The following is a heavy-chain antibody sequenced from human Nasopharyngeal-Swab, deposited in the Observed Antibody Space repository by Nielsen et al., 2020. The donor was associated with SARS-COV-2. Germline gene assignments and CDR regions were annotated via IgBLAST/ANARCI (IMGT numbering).Heavy chain of an antibody. V-gene: IGHV4-59*08. CDR3: AAGYDERSYSRSWFDVFDV. Sequence: SETLSLTCSVSGGSINNFYWTWIRQPPGKGLEWIAYISYSGATNYDPSLKSRVTISRDTSKNEVSLKLNSVTAADTAVYYCAAGYDERSYSRSWFDVFDVWGQGTVVTVSS. J-gene: IGHJ3*01. CDR1: GGSINNFY. CDR2: ISYSGAT. D-gene: IGHD6-13*01.